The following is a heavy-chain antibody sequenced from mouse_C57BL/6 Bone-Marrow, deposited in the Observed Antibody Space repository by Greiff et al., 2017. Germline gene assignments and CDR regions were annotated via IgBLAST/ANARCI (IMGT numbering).Heavy chain of an antibody. Sequence: QVQLKESGAELVKPGASVKMSCKASGYTFTTYPIEWMKQNHGKSLEWIGNFHPYNDDTKYNEKFKGKATLTVEKSSSTVYLELSRLTSDDSAVYYCARRDYGSSTYYFDYWGQGTTLTVSS. CDR3: ARRDYGSSTYYFDY. V-gene: IGHV1-47*01. J-gene: IGHJ2*01. D-gene: IGHD1-1*01. CDR2: FHPYNDDT. CDR1: GYTFTTYP.